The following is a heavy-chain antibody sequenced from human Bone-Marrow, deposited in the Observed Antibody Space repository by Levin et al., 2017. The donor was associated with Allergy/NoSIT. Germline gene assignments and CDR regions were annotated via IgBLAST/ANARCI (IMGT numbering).Heavy chain of an antibody. CDR1: GFTFTNYA. Sequence: PGGSLRLSCAASGFTFTNYAMSWVRQAPGKGLEWVSTISGSGSSTYYADSVKGRFSISRDNSKNTLYLQMNSLRAEDTAVYYCAGRQDSRGSYHYFECWGQGTLVTVSP. CDR3: AGRQDSRGSYHYFEC. CDR2: ISGSGSST. D-gene: IGHD3-22*01. J-gene: IGHJ4*02. V-gene: IGHV3-23*01.